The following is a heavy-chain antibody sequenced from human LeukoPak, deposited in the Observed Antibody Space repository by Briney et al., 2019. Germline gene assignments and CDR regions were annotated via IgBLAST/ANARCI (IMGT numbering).Heavy chain of an antibody. Sequence: TLSLTCAVSGGSISSNNWWSWVRQHPGKGLEWIGEIYHSGSTNYNPSLKSRVAISVDTSKKQFSLNLTSVTAADTAVYYCARGPSVTSIGGPWGQETLVTVSA. CDR1: GGSISSNNW. CDR2: IYHSGST. D-gene: IGHD4-17*01. CDR3: ARGPSVTSIGGP. V-gene: IGHV4-4*02. J-gene: IGHJ5*02.